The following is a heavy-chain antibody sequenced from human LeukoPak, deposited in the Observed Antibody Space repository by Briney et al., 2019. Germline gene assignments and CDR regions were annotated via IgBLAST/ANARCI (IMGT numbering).Heavy chain of an antibody. CDR3: ASNYYGSGSYYNPRGY. D-gene: IGHD3-10*01. CDR1: GFTFSTYD. Sequence: PGGSLRLSCAASGFTFSTYDMSWVSQAPGKGLEWVSAIRGSGDTTSYEDSVKGWFTISRDNSKNKLYLQMNRLRAEDTAIYYCASNYYGSGSYYNPRGYWGQGTLVTVSS. V-gene: IGHV3-23*01. J-gene: IGHJ4*02. CDR2: IRGSGDTT.